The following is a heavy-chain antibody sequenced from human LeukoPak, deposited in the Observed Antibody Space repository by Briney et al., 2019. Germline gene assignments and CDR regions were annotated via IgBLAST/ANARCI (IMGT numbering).Heavy chain of an antibody. Sequence: ASVKVSCKASGCTFTSYGISWVRQAPGQGLEWMGWISAYNGNTNYAQKLQGRVTMTTDTSTSTAYMELRSLRSDDTAVYYCARDSGSGWYYYYYGMDVWGQGTTVTVSS. V-gene: IGHV1-18*01. CDR1: GCTFTSYG. J-gene: IGHJ6*02. CDR2: ISAYNGNT. CDR3: ARDSGSGWYYYYYGMDV. D-gene: IGHD6-19*01.